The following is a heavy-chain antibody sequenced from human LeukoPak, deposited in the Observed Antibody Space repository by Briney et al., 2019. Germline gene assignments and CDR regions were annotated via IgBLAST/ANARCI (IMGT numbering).Heavy chain of an antibody. D-gene: IGHD3-10*01. Sequence: SETLSLTCTVSGASIKTYYWNWIRQPPGKGLEWIGNIHYSGGPNYNPSLKSRVAMSIDTSKNQFSLRLNSVTAADTAVYYCARGATSWFGELLGNWFDPWGQGTLVTVSP. V-gene: IGHV4-59*08. CDR1: GASIKTYY. J-gene: IGHJ5*02. CDR3: ARGATSWFGELLGNWFDP. CDR2: IHYSGGP.